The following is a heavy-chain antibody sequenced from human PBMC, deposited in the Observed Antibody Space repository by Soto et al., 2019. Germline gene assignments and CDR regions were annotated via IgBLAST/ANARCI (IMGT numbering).Heavy chain of an antibody. V-gene: IGHV3-21*06. CDR3: SRCGYDLNSFDP. CDR1: GFTFSSYS. Sequence: EVQLVESGGGLVKPGGSLRLSCAASGFTFSSYSMGWVRQAPGKGLEWVAYISSSSSYIYYADSVKGRFTVSRDNAKNSVLLQQNSLRAEDTAVYYCSRCGYDLNSFDPWGQGTRVTVSS. CDR2: ISSSSSYI. D-gene: IGHD3-22*01. J-gene: IGHJ5*02.